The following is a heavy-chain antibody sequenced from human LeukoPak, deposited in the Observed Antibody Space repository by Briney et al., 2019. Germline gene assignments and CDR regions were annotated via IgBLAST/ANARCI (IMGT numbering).Heavy chain of an antibody. J-gene: IGHJ3*01. V-gene: IGHV1-18*01. CDR1: GYTFTSYG. CDR3: AREGWYSSSWPDAFDV. Sequence: SVKVSCKASGYTFTSYGISWVRRAPGPGLEWMGWISAYNGKTNYAQTLQGRVTMTTDTSTSTAYMELRSLRSDDTAVYYCAREGWYSSSWPDAFDVWGQGTMVTVSS. CDR2: ISAYNGKT. D-gene: IGHD6-13*01.